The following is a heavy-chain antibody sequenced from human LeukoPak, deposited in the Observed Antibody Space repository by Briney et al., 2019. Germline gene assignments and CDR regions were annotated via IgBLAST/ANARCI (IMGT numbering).Heavy chain of an antibody. D-gene: IGHD3-3*01. J-gene: IGHJ5*02. V-gene: IGHV1-3*01. Sequence: ASVKVSCKASGYTFTTYTMHWVRQAPGQRLEWMGWINAGNGNTKYSQKFQGRVTMTRNTSISTAYMELSSLRSEDTAVYYCARGRSLHYDFWSGYYTAGLNWFDPWGQGTLVTVSS. CDR3: ARGRSLHYDFWSGYYTAGLNWFDP. CDR1: GYTFTTYT. CDR2: INAGNGNT.